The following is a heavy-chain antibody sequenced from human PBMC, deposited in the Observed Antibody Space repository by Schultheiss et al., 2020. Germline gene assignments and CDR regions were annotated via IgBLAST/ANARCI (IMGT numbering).Heavy chain of an antibody. CDR2: ISYDGSNK. J-gene: IGHJ2*01. CDR1: GFTFSSYA. V-gene: IGHV3-30*04. D-gene: IGHD1-14*01. Sequence: WGSLRLSCAASGFTFSSYAMHWVRQAPGKGLEWVSVISYDGSNKYYADSVKGRFTISRDNAKNTLYLQMNSLRAEDTAVYYCARDNPLYWYFDLWGRGTLVTVSS. CDR3: ARDNPLYWYFDL.